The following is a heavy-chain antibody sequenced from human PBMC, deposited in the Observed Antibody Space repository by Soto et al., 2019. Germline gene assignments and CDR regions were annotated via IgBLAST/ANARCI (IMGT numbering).Heavy chain of an antibody. Sequence: PGGSLRLSCAASGFTVSSNYMSWVRQAPGKGLEWISIIYSAGNTYYADSVKGRFTISRDNSKNTLYLQMNSLGAADTAVYYCARGSSIAGLYYGMDVWGQGTTVTVSS. CDR3: ARGSSIAGLYYGMDV. J-gene: IGHJ6*02. CDR2: IYSAGNT. D-gene: IGHD6-6*01. CDR1: GFTVSSNY. V-gene: IGHV3-66*01.